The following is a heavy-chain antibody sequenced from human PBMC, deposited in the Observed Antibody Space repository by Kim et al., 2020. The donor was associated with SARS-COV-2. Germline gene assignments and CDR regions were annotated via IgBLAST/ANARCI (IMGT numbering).Heavy chain of an antibody. D-gene: IGHD6-19*01. CDR3: ARGTSIAVAGRRNYFDY. J-gene: IGHJ4*02. V-gene: IGHV3-30*07. Sequence: KGRFTISRDNSKNTLDLQMNSLRAEDTAVYYWARGTSIAVAGRRNYFDYWGQGTLVTVSS.